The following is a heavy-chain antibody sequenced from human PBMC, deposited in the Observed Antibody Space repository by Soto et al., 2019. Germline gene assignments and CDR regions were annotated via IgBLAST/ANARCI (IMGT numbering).Heavy chain of an antibody. D-gene: IGHD2-15*01. V-gene: IGHV4-31*03. CDR2: IYYSGST. Sequence: SETLSLTCTVSGGSISSGGYYWSWIRQHPGKGLEWIGYIYYSGSTYYNPSLKSRVTISVDTSKNQFSPKLSSVTAADTAVYYCARDPTDIGYCSGGSCGDGMDVWGQGNTVTVSS. CDR1: GGSISSGGYY. CDR3: ARDPTDIGYCSGGSCGDGMDV. J-gene: IGHJ6*01.